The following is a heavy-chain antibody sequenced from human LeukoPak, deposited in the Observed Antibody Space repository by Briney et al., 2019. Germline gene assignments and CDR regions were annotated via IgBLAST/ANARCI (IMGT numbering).Heavy chain of an antibody. D-gene: IGHD6-19*01. CDR1: GFTFSSYW. Sequence: GGSLGLSCAASGFTFSSYWMSWVRQAPGKGLEWVANIKQDGSVKYFLDSVKGRFTISRDNAKNSLHLQMNSLRAEDTAIYYCARESAGGPDYWGQGTLVTVSS. V-gene: IGHV3-7*05. CDR2: IKQDGSVK. J-gene: IGHJ4*02. CDR3: ARESAGGPDY.